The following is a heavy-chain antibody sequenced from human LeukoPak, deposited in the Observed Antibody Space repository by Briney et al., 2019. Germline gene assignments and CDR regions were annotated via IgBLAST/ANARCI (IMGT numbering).Heavy chain of an antibody. CDR3: ARLVSTTAYYFDY. CDR2: IYYSGGT. Sequence: PSETLSLTCTVSGGHISSYYWRWIRQPPGKGLEWIGYIYYSGGTNYNPSLKSRVTISVDTSKNQFSLKLSSVTAAGTAVYYCARLVSTTAYYFDYWGQGTLVTVSS. D-gene: IGHD4-17*01. CDR1: GGHISSYY. J-gene: IGHJ4*02. V-gene: IGHV4-59*01.